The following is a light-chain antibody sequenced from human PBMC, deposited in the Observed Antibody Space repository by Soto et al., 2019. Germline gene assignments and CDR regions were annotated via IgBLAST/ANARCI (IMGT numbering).Light chain of an antibody. J-gene: IGKJ5*01. Sequence: DVVMTQSPLSLPVTPGEPASISCRSSRSLLHSNGYTYLAWYLQKPGQSPQLLIYLVSNRASGVPERFSGSGSGTDFTLKISRVEAEDVGIYYCMQAVQLPITFGQGTRLEIK. CDR3: MQAVQLPIT. V-gene: IGKV2-28*01. CDR2: LVS. CDR1: RSLLHSNGYTY.